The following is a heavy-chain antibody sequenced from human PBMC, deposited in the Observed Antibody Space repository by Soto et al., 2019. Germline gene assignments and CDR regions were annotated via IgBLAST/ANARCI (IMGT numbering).Heavy chain of an antibody. CDR1: GFSLSTSGVA. V-gene: IGHV2-5*02. J-gene: IGHJ6*03. CDR3: AHRQGHIVPENKHKYYSYYMDV. D-gene: IGHD5-12*01. CDR2: IYWDDAK. Sequence: SGPTLVNPTQTLTLTCTFSGFSLSTSGVAVGWIRQPPGKALEWLALIYWDDAKRYSPSLKSRLTITKDTSKNQVVLTLANMDPVDTATYYCAHRQGHIVPENKHKYYSYYMDVWGKGTTVTVSS.